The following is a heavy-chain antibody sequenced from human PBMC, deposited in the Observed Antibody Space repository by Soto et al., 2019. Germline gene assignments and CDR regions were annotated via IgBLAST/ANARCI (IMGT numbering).Heavy chain of an antibody. D-gene: IGHD3-16*01. V-gene: IGHV3-33*05. CDR1: GFTFRSYV. J-gene: IGHJ4*02. Sequence: QVQLVESGGGVVQPGTSLRLSCVGSGFTFRSYVIHWVRQAPGKGLEWVALTSYDGSNNFYGDSVKGRFTISRHNSRHTVELQMDSLTFEETALYYFARWGTKGGLDVWCQGNLLSVPS. CDR3: ARWGTKGGLDV. CDR2: TSYDGSNN.